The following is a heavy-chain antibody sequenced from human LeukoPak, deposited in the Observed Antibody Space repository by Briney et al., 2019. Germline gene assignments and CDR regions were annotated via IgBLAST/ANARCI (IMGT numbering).Heavy chain of an antibody. CDR1: GFTFSNYA. J-gene: IGHJ4*02. Sequence: PGGSLRLSCAASGFTFSNYAMTWVRQAPGKGLEWVSGVSISGGSTYYADSVKGRFTISRDNSKNTLYLQMNSLRAEDTAVYYCAKLRSDLLLKNDLSGSYEDYWGQGTLVTVSS. D-gene: IGHD1-26*01. V-gene: IGHV3-23*01. CDR3: AKLRSDLLLKNDLSGSYEDY. CDR2: VSISGGST.